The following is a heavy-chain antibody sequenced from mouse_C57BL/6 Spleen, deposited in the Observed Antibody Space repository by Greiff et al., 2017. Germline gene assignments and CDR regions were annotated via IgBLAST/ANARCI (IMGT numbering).Heavy chain of an antibody. J-gene: IGHJ4*01. CDR1: GYTFTDYY. D-gene: IGHD2-1*01. V-gene: IGHV1-22*01. CDR2: INPNNGGT. CDR3: ASCGNYLGNYYAMDY. Sequence: EVQLQQSGPELVKPGASVKMSCKASGYTFTDYYMHWVKQSHGKSLEWIGYINPNNGGTSYNQKFKGKATLTVNKSSSTAYMELSSLTSEDSAVYDGASCGNYLGNYYAMDYWGQGTSVTVSS.